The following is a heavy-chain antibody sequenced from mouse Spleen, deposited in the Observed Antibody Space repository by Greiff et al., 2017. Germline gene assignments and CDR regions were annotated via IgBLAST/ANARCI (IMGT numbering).Heavy chain of an antibody. CDR3: ARWLPHYAIDY. V-gene: IGHV1-9*01. Sequence: QVQLKQSGAELVKPGASVKLSCKASGYTFTSYWIEWVKQRPGHGLEWIGEILPGSGSTNYNEKFKGKATFTADTSSNTAYMQLSSLTTEDSAIYYCARWLPHYAIDYWGQGTSVTVSS. J-gene: IGHJ4*01. CDR1: GYTFTSYW. D-gene: IGHD2-2*01. CDR2: ILPGSGST.